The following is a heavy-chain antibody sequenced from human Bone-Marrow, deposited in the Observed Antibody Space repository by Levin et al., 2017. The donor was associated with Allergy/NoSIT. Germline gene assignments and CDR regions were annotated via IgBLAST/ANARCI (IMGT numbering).Heavy chain of an antibody. CDR2: IIPIFGAP. Sequence: GASVKVSCKASGGTFSSYAISWVRQAPGQGLEWMGGIIPIFGAPNFAQKFQGRVTITADESTTTAYMELSSLRSEDTAVYYCGQETYYYDSSGYSYYYYGMDVWGQGTTVTVSS. CDR1: GGTFSSYA. CDR3: GQETYYYDSSGYSYYYYGMDV. V-gene: IGHV1-69*13. J-gene: IGHJ6*02. D-gene: IGHD3-22*01.